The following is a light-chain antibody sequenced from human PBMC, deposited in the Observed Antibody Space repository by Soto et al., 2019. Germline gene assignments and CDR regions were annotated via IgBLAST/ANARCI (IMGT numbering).Light chain of an antibody. V-gene: IGKV1-39*01. J-gene: IGKJ2*01. Sequence: DIQMTQSPSSLSASVGDRVTITCRASQSISNYLNWYQHKPGKAPQLLIYAASSFQSGVPSRFSGSGSGTDFTLTISSLQPEDFATYYCQQTYGTPYTFGQGTKLEIK. CDR3: QQTYGTPYT. CDR2: AAS. CDR1: QSISNY.